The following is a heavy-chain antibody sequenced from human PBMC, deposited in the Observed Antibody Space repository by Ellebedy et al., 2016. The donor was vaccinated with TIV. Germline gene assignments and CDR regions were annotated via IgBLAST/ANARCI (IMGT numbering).Heavy chain of an antibody. CDR2: ISGPGGTI. D-gene: IGHD3-10*01. CDR1: GFTFSSYE. CDR3: VRHKGSTLVRGKPHDY. Sequence: GESLKISCAASGFTFSSYEMNWVRQAPGKGLEWVSYISGPGGTIYYADSVKGRFTISRDNAKSSLYLQMNSLRAEETAVYYCVRHKGSTLVRGKPHDYWGQGTLVTVSS. V-gene: IGHV3-48*03. J-gene: IGHJ4*02.